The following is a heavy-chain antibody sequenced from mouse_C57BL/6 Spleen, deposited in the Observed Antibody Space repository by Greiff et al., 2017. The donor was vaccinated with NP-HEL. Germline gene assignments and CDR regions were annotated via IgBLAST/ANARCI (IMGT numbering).Heavy chain of an antibody. D-gene: IGHD1-1*01. V-gene: IGHV1-53*01. CDR1: GYTFTSYW. CDR3: ARGYYGSSGPFAY. Sequence: VQLQQPGTDLVKPGASVKLSCKASGYTFTSYWMHWVKQRPGQGLEWIGNINPSNGGTNYNEKFKSKATLTVDKSSSTAYMQLSSLTSEDSAVYYCARGYYGSSGPFAYWGQGTLVTVAA. CDR2: INPSNGGT. J-gene: IGHJ3*01.